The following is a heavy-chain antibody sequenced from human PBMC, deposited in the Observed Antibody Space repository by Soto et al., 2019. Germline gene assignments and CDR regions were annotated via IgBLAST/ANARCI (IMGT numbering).Heavy chain of an antibody. V-gene: IGHV1-3*01. CDR1: GYTFTSYA. J-gene: IGHJ4*02. D-gene: IGHD3-10*01. CDR3: ASGRRQYYYGSGQASYFDY. CDR2: INAGNGNT. Sequence: GASVKVSCKASGYTFTSYAMHWVRQAPGQRLEWMGWINAGNGNTKYSQKFQGRVTITRDTSASTAYMELSSLRSEDTAVYYCASGRRQYYYGSGQASYFDYWGQGTLVTVYS.